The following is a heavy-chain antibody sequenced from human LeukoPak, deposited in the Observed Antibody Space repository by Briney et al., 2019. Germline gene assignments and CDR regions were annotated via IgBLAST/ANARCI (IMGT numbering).Heavy chain of an antibody. Sequence: SETLSLTCAVYGGSFSGYYWSWIRQPPGKGLEWIGEINHSGSTNYNPSLKSRVTISVDTSKNQFSLKLSSVTAADTAVYYCARSYGEGCWFDPWGQGTLVTVSS. CDR3: ARSYGEGCWFDP. CDR2: INHSGST. CDR1: GGSFSGYY. D-gene: IGHD4-17*01. J-gene: IGHJ5*02. V-gene: IGHV4-34*01.